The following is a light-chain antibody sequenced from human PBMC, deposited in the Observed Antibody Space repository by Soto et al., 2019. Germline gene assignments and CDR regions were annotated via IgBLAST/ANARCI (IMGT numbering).Light chain of an antibody. J-gene: IGKJ5*01. Sequence: DIQMTQSPSYLSASVGDRVTITCRASQSISNHLNWYQQQLGKAPRLLIYATSRLQSGVPSRFSGSGSGTDFTLTISSLQPEDFAIYYCQQSYRTPPTFGQGTRLEI. CDR2: ATS. V-gene: IGKV1-39*01. CDR1: QSISNH. CDR3: QQSYRTPPT.